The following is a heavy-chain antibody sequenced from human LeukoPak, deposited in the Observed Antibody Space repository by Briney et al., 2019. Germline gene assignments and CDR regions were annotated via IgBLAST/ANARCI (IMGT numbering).Heavy chain of an antibody. D-gene: IGHD5-24*01. CDR3: ARPPEMATINAYDI. Sequence: GESLKISCKRSGYSFTSYWIGWVRQMPGKGLEWMGIIYPGDSDTRYSPSFEGHVTISADKSISTAYLQWSSLKASDTAMYYCARPPEMATINAYDIWGQGTMVTVSS. CDR1: GYSFTSYW. CDR2: IYPGDSDT. J-gene: IGHJ3*02. V-gene: IGHV5-51*01.